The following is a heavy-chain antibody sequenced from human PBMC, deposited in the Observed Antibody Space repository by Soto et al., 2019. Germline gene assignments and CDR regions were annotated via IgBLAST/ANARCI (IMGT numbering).Heavy chain of an antibody. Sequence: SETLSLTCTVSGGSMRNYFWTWIRQPPGKGLEWIGYIHYSGTTSFFPSYSPSLRSRVTISEDTSKNQFSLKLLSVTTADTAVYFCAAGEASSRNLAPYYLDFWGQGTLVT. CDR3: AAGEASSRNLAPYYLDF. CDR2: IHYSGTT. CDR1: GGSMRNYF. D-gene: IGHD6-13*01. J-gene: IGHJ4*02. V-gene: IGHV4-59*01.